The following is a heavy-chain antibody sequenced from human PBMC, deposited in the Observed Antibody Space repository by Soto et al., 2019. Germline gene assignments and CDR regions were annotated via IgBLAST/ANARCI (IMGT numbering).Heavy chain of an antibody. J-gene: IGHJ5*02. CDR1: GYTFTSYG. CDR3: ARGRFRRTWFDP. CDR2: ISAYNGKT. V-gene: IGHV1-18*01. Sequence: ASVKVSCKASGYTFTSYGISWVRQAPGQGLEWMGWISAYNGKTGQSKQFQGRVTMTRDTSISTAYMEMSSLRSEDTAVYYCARGRFRRTWFDPWGQGTLVTVSS. D-gene: IGHD3-16*01.